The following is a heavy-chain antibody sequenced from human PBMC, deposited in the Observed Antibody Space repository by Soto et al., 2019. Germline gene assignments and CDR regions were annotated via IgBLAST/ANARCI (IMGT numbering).Heavy chain of an antibody. CDR2: IYYSGST. Sequence: SETLSLTCTVSGDSISSYYWSWIRQPPGKGLEWIGYIYYSGSTNYNPSLKSRVTISVDTSKNQFSLKLSSVTAADTAVYYCGRPSLIAVASIDYWGQGTLVTVSS. V-gene: IGHV4-59*08. D-gene: IGHD6-19*01. CDR1: GDSISSYY. J-gene: IGHJ4*02. CDR3: GRPSLIAVASIDY.